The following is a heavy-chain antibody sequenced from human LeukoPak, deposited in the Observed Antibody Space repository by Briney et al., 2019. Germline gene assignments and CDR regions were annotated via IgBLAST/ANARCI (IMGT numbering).Heavy chain of an antibody. CDR1: GGTFSSYA. V-gene: IGHV1-69*05. D-gene: IGHD5-18*01. Sequence: ASVKVSCKASGGTFSSYAISWVRQAPGQGLEWVGRISPIFGAANDAQKFQGRVTTTTEESTSTAYMELSSLRSEDTAVYYCARDPHSYGYYYFDYWGQGTLVTVSS. J-gene: IGHJ4*02. CDR3: ARDPHSYGYYYFDY. CDR2: ISPIFGAA.